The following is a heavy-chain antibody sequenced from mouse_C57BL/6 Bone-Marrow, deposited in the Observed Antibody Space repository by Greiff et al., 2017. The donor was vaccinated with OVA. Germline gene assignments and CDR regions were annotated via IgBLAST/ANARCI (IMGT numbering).Heavy chain of an antibody. J-gene: IGHJ2*01. Sequence: VQLVESGAELVRPGASVKLSCKASGYTFTDYYISWVKQRPGQGLEWIARIYPGSGNIYYNEKFKGKATLTAEKYSSTAYMQLSSLTSDDSAVYFCARSERLRDYFDYWGQGTTLTVSS. CDR1: GYTFTDYY. D-gene: IGHD2-2*01. CDR2: IYPGSGNI. CDR3: ARSERLRDYFDY. V-gene: IGHV1-76*01.